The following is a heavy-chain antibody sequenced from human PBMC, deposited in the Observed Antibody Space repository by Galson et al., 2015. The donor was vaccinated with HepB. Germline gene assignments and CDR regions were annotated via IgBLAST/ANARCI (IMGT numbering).Heavy chain of an antibody. CDR3: ARVRREKHPILMDYYYYYGMDV. J-gene: IGHJ6*02. CDR1: GYTFTGYY. Sequence: SVKVSCKASGYTFTGYYMYWVRQAPGQGLEGMGWINPNTGGTNYVQKFQGRVTMTRDTSIRTAYMELSRLRSDDTAVYYCARVRREKHPILMDYYYYYGMDVWGQGTTVTVSS. D-gene: IGHD2-8*01. V-gene: IGHV1-2*02. CDR2: INPNTGGT.